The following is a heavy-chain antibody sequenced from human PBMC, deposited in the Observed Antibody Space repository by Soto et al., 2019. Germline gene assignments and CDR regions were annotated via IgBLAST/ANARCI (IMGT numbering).Heavy chain of an antibody. Sequence: SETLSLTCTVSGGSISSVGYYWSWIRQHPGKGLELIGYIYYSGSTYYNPSLKSRVTISVDTSKNQFSLKLSSVTAADTAVYYCARGFGELLVHYYYYGMHXWGQGTTVTVS. CDR3: ARGFGELLVHYYYYGMHX. V-gene: IGHV4-31*03. D-gene: IGHD3-10*01. CDR1: GGSISSVGYY. J-gene: IGHJ6*02. CDR2: IYYSGST.